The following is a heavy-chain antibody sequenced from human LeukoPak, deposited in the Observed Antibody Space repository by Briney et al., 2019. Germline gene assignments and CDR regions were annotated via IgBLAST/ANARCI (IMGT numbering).Heavy chain of an antibody. V-gene: IGHV1-69*06. D-gene: IGHD3-9*01. Sequence: SVKVSCKASGGTFISYAISWVRQAPGQGLEWMGGIIPIFGTANYAQKFQGRVTITADKSTSTAYMELSSLRSEDTAVYYCARARGWDDILTGYDLGFRPPGYYYYGMDVWGKGTTVTVSS. CDR1: GGTFISYA. CDR3: ARARGWDDILTGYDLGFRPPGYYYYGMDV. CDR2: IIPIFGTA. J-gene: IGHJ6*04.